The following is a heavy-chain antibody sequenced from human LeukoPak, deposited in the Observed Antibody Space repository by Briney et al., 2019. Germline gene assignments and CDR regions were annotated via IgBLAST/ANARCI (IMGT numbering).Heavy chain of an antibody. J-gene: IGHJ5*02. CDR1: ECTFNSYA. Sequence: VASVKVSCKASECTFNSYAISWVRQSPGQGLDWMGGIMPLFGTANYAQEFQGRVTFTTDESASTAYMEVSSLRSEDTAVYYCARVSGYSYGSNWFDPWGQGTLVTVSS. CDR3: ARVSGYSYGSNWFDP. CDR2: IMPLFGTA. D-gene: IGHD5-18*01. V-gene: IGHV1-69*05.